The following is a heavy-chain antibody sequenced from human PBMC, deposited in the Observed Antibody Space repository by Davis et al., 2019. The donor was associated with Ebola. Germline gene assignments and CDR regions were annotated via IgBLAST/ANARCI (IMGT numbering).Heavy chain of an antibody. D-gene: IGHD3-16*01. V-gene: IGHV3-23*01. CDR2: ISDRSEHT. CDR3: LGDPNWAFGY. Sequence: GESLKISCAASGFTFSSYTMNWVRQAPGKGLEWVSTISDRSEHTHYADSVKGRFTISRDNSKNTLFLEMNSLRVDDTAIYYCLGDPNWAFGYWGQGTLVTVSS. J-gene: IGHJ4*02. CDR1: GFTFSSYT.